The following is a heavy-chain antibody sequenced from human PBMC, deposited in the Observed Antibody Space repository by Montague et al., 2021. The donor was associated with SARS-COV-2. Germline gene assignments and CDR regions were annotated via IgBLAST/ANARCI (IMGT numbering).Heavy chain of an antibody. CDR1: GFTISGFE. Sequence: SLRLSCAASGFTISGFEMNWVRQAPGKGLEWVSAISGSGGSTYYADSVKGRFTISRDNSKNTLYLQMNSLRAEDTAVYYCATSRFLEWLFTMDGTFDYWGQGTLVTVSA. CDR3: ATSRFLEWLFTMDGTFDY. J-gene: IGHJ4*02. V-gene: IGHV3-23*01. CDR2: ISGSGGST. D-gene: IGHD3-3*01.